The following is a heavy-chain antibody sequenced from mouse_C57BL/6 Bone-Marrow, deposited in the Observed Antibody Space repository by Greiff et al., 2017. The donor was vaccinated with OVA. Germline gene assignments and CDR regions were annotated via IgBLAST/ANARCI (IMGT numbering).Heavy chain of an antibody. CDR3: ANYDFRCAMDY. CDR2: IYPRSGNT. V-gene: IGHV1-81*01. Sequence: LVESGAELARPGASVKLSCKASGYTFTSYGISWVKQRTGQGLEWIGEIYPRSGNTYYNEKFKGKATLTADKSSSTAYMELRSLTSEDSAVYFCANYDFRCAMDYWGQGTSVTVSS. D-gene: IGHD2-4*01. J-gene: IGHJ4*01. CDR1: GYTFTSYG.